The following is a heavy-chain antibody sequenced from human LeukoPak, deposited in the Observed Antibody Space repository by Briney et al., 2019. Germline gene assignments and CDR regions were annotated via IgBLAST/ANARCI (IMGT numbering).Heavy chain of an antibody. CDR2: INYSGTT. CDR1: GGSISSSSYY. Sequence: SETLSLTCSVSGGSISSSSYYWGWIRQPPGKGLEWIATINYSGTTHYNPSLQSRVTISVDTSKNQFSLKLSSVTAADTAVYYCARHVMGRYFDWLSAKFDYWGQGTLVTVSS. V-gene: IGHV4-39*01. D-gene: IGHD3-9*01. CDR3: ARHVMGRYFDWLSAKFDY. J-gene: IGHJ4*02.